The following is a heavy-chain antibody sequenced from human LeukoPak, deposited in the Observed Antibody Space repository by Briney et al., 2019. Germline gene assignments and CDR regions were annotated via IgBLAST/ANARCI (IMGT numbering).Heavy chain of an antibody. CDR3: AREREYYDFWSGYFPYGMDV. D-gene: IGHD3-3*01. V-gene: IGHV4-34*01. CDR1: GGSFSGYY. J-gene: IGHJ6*02. Sequence: PSETLSLTCAVYGGSFSGYYWSWIRQPPGKGLEWIGEINHSGSTNYNPSLKSRVTISVDTSKNQFSLKLSSVTAADTAVYYCAREREYYDFWSGYFPYGMDVWGQGTTVTVSS. CDR2: INHSGST.